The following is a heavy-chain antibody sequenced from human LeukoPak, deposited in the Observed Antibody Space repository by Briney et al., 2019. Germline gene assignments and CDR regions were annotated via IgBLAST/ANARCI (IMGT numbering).Heavy chain of an antibody. CDR2: ICSGGST. J-gene: IGHJ4*02. D-gene: IGHD2-15*01. CDR1: GGSISSGSYC. V-gene: IGHV4-39*07. Sequence: SETLSLTCTVSGGSISSGSYCWGWIRQPPGKGLEWIASICSGGSTYYSPSFKSRGTISEDTPKNHFSLKLTSVTAADTAMYYCARVGSGWYFWGQGTLVTVSS. CDR3: ARVGSGWYF.